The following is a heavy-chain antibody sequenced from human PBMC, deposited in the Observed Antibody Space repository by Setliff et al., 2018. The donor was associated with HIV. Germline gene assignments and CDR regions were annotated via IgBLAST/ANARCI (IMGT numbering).Heavy chain of an antibody. Sequence: KTSETLSLTCIVSGAGISGYSWSWIRQPPGKGLEWIGDIDSNGGPNYNTSLNSRLTVSADPSKNQISMKLSSVTAADTAIYYCARLCSNGVCRPVGDHVFDVWGQGTMVTVSS. CDR2: IDSNGGP. CDR3: ARLCSNGVCRPVGDHVFDV. J-gene: IGHJ3*01. CDR1: GAGISGYS. V-gene: IGHV4-4*09. D-gene: IGHD2-8*01.